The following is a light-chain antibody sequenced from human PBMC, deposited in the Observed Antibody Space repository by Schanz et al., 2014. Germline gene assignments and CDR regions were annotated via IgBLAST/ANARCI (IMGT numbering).Light chain of an antibody. CDR1: RSDVGGSNH. CDR2: DVS. V-gene: IGLV2-14*01. Sequence: QSALTQPASVSGSPGQSITTSCTGTRSDVGGSNHVSWYQQHPGKAPKLMIYDVSNRPSGVSNRFSGSKSGNTASLTISGLQAEDEADYYCSSYTTSSTAVFGTGTKVTVL. J-gene: IGLJ1*01. CDR3: SSYTTSSTAV.